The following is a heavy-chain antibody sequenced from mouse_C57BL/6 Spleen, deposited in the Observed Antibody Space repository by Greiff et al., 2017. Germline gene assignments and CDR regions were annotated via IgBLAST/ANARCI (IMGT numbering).Heavy chain of an antibody. CDR1: GFNIKDYY. Sequence: VQLQQSGAELVKPGASVKLSCTASGFNIKDYYMHWVKQRTEQGLEWIGRIDPEDGDTKYAPKFQCKATISAATSSNTAYLQLSSLTSEDTAVYYCARSDYGYAMDYWGQGTSVTVSS. J-gene: IGHJ4*01. V-gene: IGHV14-2*01. CDR3: ARSDYGYAMDY. CDR2: IDPEDGDT. D-gene: IGHD2-4*01.